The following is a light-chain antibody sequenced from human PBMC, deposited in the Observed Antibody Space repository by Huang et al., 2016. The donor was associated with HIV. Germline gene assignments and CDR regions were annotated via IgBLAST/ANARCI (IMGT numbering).Light chain of an antibody. CDR2: GAS. CDR3: QQYDNWPPWT. V-gene: IGKV3-15*01. Sequence: EIVMTQSPVTLSVSPGERATLSCKASQSVSNNLAWYKQTPGQAPRLLIYGASTRATGIPARFSGSGSGTNFTLTISSLESEDSAVYYCQQYDNWPPWTFGQGTKVEIK. J-gene: IGKJ1*01. CDR1: QSVSNN.